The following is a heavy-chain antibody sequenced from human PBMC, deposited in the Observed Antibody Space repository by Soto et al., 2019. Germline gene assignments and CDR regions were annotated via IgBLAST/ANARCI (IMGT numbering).Heavy chain of an antibody. V-gene: IGHV4-4*07. Sequence: SETLSLTCTVSGGSISNYYWSWIRQPAGKGLEWILRIYTSGSTEYNPSLKSRVTISIDKSKNQFSLKVTSMTAADTAVYYCARERREKINDGYDIYXWGQGTLVAVSX. CDR2: IYTSGST. D-gene: IGHD5-12*01. CDR3: ARERREKINDGYDIYX. CDR1: GGSISNYY. J-gene: IGHJ5*02.